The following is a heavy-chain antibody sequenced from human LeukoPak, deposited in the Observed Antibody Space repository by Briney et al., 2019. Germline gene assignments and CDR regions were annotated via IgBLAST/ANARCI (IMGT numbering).Heavy chain of an antibody. D-gene: IGHD3-22*01. CDR3: ARAAYDSNGYTANHDY. CDR2: IYSDGST. V-gene: IGHV3-53*01. J-gene: IGHJ4*02. CDR1: GFTVSSDY. Sequence: GGSLRLSCAVSGFTVSSDYMSWVRQAPGKGLEWVSVIYSDGSTYHADSVKGRFTISRDNSKNTLYLQMNNLRAEDTAVYYCARAAYDSNGYTANHDYWGQGILVTVSS.